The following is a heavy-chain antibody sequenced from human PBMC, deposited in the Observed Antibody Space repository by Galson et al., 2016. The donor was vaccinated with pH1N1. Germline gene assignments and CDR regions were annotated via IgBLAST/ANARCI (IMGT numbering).Heavy chain of an antibody. V-gene: IGHV4-30-4*01. CDR3: ARDFYGERGFDP. Sequence: LTCTVSGGPISNDNYYWSWIRQPPGKGLEWIGHIYFSGFVYYSPSLKSRLTISVDTSKNHFSLKLTSLTATDTAVYYCARDFYGERGFDPWGQGTLVTVSS. J-gene: IGHJ5*02. CDR2: IYFSGFV. CDR1: GGPISNDNYY. D-gene: IGHD4/OR15-4a*01.